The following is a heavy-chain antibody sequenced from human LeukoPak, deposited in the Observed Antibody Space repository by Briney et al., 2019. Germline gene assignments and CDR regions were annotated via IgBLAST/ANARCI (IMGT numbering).Heavy chain of an antibody. CDR2: INHSGST. Sequence: SETLSFTCAVYGASFSGYYWSWIRQPPGKGLEWIGEINHSGSTNYNPSLKSRVTISVDTSKNQFSLKLSSVTAADTAVYYCARRESHRGISRYSGSSKIDYWGQGTLVTVSS. V-gene: IGHV4-34*01. CDR1: GASFSGYY. CDR3: ARRESHRGISRYSGSSKIDY. D-gene: IGHD1-26*01. J-gene: IGHJ4*02.